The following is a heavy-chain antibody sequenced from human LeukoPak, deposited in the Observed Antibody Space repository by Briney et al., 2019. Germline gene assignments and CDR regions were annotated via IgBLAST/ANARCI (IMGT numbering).Heavy chain of an antibody. CDR3: ASASIGAFDI. V-gene: IGHV3-21*01. J-gene: IGHJ3*02. CDR2: ITSSGTYI. D-gene: IGHD2-15*01. Sequence: GGSLRLSCAASGFTFNNYNMNWVRQAPGKALEWVSSITSSGTYIFYADSVKGRFTISRDNAKNSLYLQMNSLRAEDTAVYYCASASIGAFDIWGQGTMVTVSS. CDR1: GFTFNNYN.